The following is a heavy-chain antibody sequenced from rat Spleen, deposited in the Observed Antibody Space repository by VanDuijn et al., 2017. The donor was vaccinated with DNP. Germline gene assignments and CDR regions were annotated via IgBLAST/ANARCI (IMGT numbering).Heavy chain of an antibody. CDR2: IWTGGST. V-gene: IGHV2-43*01. D-gene: IGHD1-9*01. CDR1: GFSLTSFP. J-gene: IGHJ2*01. CDR3: TRSLSYTYYGYFDY. Sequence: QVQLKESGPGLVQPSQTLSLACTVSGFSLTSFPVHWVRQPSGKGLEWMGVIWTGGSTEYNSALKSRLSISRDTSKNQVFLKMNSLQADDTGTYYCTRSLSYTYYGYFDYWGQGVMVTVSS.